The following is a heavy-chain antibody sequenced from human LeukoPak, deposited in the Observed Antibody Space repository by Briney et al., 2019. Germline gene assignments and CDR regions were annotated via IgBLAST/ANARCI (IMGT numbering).Heavy chain of an antibody. D-gene: IGHD2-2*01. CDR2: INPNSGGT. CDR3: AREGAAAISNYYMDV. Sequence: ASVKVSCKASGYTFTGYYMHWVRQAPGQGLEWMGWINPNSGGTNYAQKFRGRVTMTRDTSISTAYMELSRLRSDDTAVYYCAREGAAAISNYYMDVWGKGTTVTVSS. J-gene: IGHJ6*03. V-gene: IGHV1-2*02. CDR1: GYTFTGYY.